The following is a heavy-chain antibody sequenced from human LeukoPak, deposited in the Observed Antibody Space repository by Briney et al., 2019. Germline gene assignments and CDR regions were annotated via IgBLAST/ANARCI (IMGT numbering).Heavy chain of an antibody. V-gene: IGHV3-66*01. CDR1: GFTVSSNY. CDR3: ARGLVLTYYYFES. Sequence: PGGSLRLSCAASGFTVSSNYMTWVRQAPGKGLEWVSVILGGGGTYYADSVKGRFTIPRDNSKNTLYLQMNSLRAEDTAVYYCARGLVLTYYYFESWGQGTLVTVSS. CDR2: ILGGGGT. D-gene: IGHD2-8*02. J-gene: IGHJ4*02.